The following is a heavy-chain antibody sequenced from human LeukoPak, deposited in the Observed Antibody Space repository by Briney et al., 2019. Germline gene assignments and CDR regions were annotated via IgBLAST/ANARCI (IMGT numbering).Heavy chain of an antibody. CDR1: GYTFTGYY. Sequence: GASVKVSCKASGYTFTGYYMHWVRQAPGQGLEWMGWVNPNSGGTNYAQKFQGRVTMTRDTSISTAYMELSRLRSDDTAVYYCARDYPAVVPAAIRWFDPWGQGTLVTVSS. D-gene: IGHD2-2*01. V-gene: IGHV1-2*02. J-gene: IGHJ5*02. CDR3: ARDYPAVVPAAIRWFDP. CDR2: VNPNSGGT.